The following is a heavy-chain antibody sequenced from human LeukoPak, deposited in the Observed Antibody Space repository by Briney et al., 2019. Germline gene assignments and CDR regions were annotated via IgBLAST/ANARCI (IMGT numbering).Heavy chain of an antibody. D-gene: IGHD5-12*01. CDR1: GFTFSIYT. V-gene: IGHV3-23*01. Sequence: GGSLRLSCAASGFTFSIYTMNWVRQAPGKGLEWVSTISDRGTTNYSDSVKGRFTVSRDNSKNALYLQMNSLRAEDTAVYYCAKGPLSGGAYDFDYWGQGTLVTVSS. J-gene: IGHJ4*02. CDR3: AKGPLSGGAYDFDY. CDR2: ISDRGTT.